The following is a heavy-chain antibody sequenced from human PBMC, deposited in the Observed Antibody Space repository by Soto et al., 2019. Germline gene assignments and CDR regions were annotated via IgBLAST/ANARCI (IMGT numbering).Heavy chain of an antibody. Sequence: GGSLRLSCAASGFTFSSYAMHWVLQAPCKGLEWVAVISYDGSNKYYADSVKGRFTISRDNSKNTLYLQMNSLRAEDTAVYYCAREAGYCSGGSCRDDSYIDYWGKGTLLTVSS. CDR1: GFTFSSYA. D-gene: IGHD2-15*01. J-gene: IGHJ4*02. CDR2: ISYDGSNK. V-gene: IGHV3-30-3*01. CDR3: AREAGYCSGGSCRDDSYIDY.